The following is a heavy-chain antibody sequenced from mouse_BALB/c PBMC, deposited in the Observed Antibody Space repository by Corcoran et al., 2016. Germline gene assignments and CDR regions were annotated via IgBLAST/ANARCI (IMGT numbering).Heavy chain of an antibody. CDR1: SYTFTDYS. J-gene: IGHJ4*01. Sequence: QIQLVQSGPELKKPGETVKISCKASSYTFTDYSMHWVKQAPGKGLKWMGWINTETGEPTYADDFKGRFAFSLETSASTAYLQINNLKNEDTATYFCARDSSGYYAMDYWGQGTSVTVSS. CDR2: INTETGEP. V-gene: IGHV9-2-1*01. D-gene: IGHD3-2*01. CDR3: ARDSSGYYAMDY.